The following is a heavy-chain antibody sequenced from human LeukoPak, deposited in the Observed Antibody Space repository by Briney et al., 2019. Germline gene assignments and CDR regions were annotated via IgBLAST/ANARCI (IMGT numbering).Heavy chain of an antibody. D-gene: IGHD1-26*01. Sequence: SETLSLTCAVYGGSFSGYYWSWIRQPPGKGLEWIGEINHSGSTNYNPSLKSRGTISVDTSKNQFPLELSSVTAADPAVYYCARDFFGGSYLGYWGQGTLVTVSS. CDR2: INHSGST. CDR3: ARDFFGGSYLGY. V-gene: IGHV4-34*01. J-gene: IGHJ4*02. CDR1: GGSFSGYY.